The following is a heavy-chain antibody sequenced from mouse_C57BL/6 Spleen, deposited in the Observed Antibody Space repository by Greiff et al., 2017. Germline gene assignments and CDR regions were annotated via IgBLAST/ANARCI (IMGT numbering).Heavy chain of an antibody. V-gene: IGHV1-20*01. CDR2: INPYNGDT. J-gene: IGHJ4*01. CDR3: ARGDYYGSSYYYAMDY. CDR1: GYSFTGYF. D-gene: IGHD1-1*01. Sequence: VQLQQSGPELVKPGDSVKISCKASGYSFTGYFMNWVMQSHGKSLEWIGRINPYNGDTFYNQKFKGKATLTVDKSSSTAHMDLRSLTSEDSAVYYCARGDYYGSSYYYAMDYWGQGTSVTVSS.